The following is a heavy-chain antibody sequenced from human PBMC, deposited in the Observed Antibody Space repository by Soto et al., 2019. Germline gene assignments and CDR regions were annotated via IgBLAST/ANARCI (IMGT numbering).Heavy chain of an antibody. V-gene: IGHV1-69*01. CDR2: IIPIFGTA. CDR1: GGTISSYA. D-gene: IGHD6-13*01. Sequence: QVQLVQSGAEVKKPGSSVKVSCKASGGTISSYAISWVRQAPGQGLEWMGGIIPIFGTANYAQKFQGRVTITADESTSTAYMELSSLRSEDTAVYYCASGGGQQLKLVFDYWGEGTLVTVSS. CDR3: ASGGGQQLKLVFDY. J-gene: IGHJ4*02.